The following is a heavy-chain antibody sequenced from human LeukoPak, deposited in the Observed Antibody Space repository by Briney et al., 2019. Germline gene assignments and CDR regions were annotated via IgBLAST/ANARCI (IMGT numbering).Heavy chain of an antibody. V-gene: IGHV3-23*01. Sequence: GGSLRLSCAASGFTFSSYAMTWVRQAPGKGLEWVSGISSSGGTTYHADSVKGRFTISRDNSKNILYLQMNSLRAEDTAVYYCVRKASYYDSSEDGYFDLWGRGTLVTVSS. CDR2: ISSSGGTT. CDR1: GFTFSSYA. J-gene: IGHJ2*01. D-gene: IGHD3-22*01. CDR3: VRKASYYDSSEDGYFDL.